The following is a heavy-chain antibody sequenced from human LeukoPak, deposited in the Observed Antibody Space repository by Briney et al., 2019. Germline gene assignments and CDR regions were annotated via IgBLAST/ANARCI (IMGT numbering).Heavy chain of an antibody. CDR1: GGSISSSSYY. J-gene: IGHJ6*03. Sequence: PSETLSLTCTASGGSISSSSYYWGWIRQPPGKGLEWIGSIYYSGSTYYNPSLKSRVTISVDTSKNQFSLKLSSVTAANTAVYYCASLAPGYYYMDVWGKGTTVTVSS. CDR2: IYYSGST. V-gene: IGHV4-39*01. CDR3: ASLAPGYYYMDV.